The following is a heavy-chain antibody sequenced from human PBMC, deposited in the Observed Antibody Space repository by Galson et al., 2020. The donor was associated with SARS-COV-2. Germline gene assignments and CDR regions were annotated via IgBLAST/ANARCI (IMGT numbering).Heavy chain of an antibody. CDR1: EFTISSYG. Sequence: GESLNIPCAAPEFTISSYGMHWVRQAPGKGTGWVAVIWYDGSNKYYADPMKGRFTISRDNSKNTLYLQLNSLRAEDTAVYYCANEPAAIGNAFDIWGQGTMVTVSS. CDR3: ANEPAAIGNAFDI. CDR2: IWYDGSNK. V-gene: IGHV3-33*06. J-gene: IGHJ3*02. D-gene: IGHD2-2*02.